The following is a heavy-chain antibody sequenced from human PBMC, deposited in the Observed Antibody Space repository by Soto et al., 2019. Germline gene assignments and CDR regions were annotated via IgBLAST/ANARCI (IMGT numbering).Heavy chain of an antibody. CDR3: ARGRFGELPPDAFDI. CDR1: GGTFSNYG. D-gene: IGHD3-10*01. CDR2: IIPILGRT. Sequence: QVQLVQSGAEVKKPGSSVKVSCKASGGTFSNYGISWVRQAPGQGLEWMGGIIPILGRTNYAQKFQGRVTITADESTSAAYMELSSLRSEDTAVYYCARGRFGELPPDAFDIWGQGTLVTVSS. V-gene: IGHV1-69*01. J-gene: IGHJ3*02.